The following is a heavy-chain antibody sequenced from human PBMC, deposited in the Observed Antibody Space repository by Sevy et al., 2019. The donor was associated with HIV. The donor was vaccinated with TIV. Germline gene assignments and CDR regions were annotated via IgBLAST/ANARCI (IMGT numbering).Heavy chain of an antibody. J-gene: IGHJ4*02. V-gene: IGHV3-30*02. D-gene: IGHD6-6*01. Sequence: GGSLRLSCAASGFPFNVYGMHWVRQAPGKGLQWVAFTRYVGSNKYYADSVKGRFTISRDNSKNTQYLQMNSLRVEDTAMYYCAKDLTERYSTSSGDFDYWGQGSLVTVSS. CDR2: TRYVGSNK. CDR1: GFPFNVYG. CDR3: AKDLTERYSTSSGDFDY.